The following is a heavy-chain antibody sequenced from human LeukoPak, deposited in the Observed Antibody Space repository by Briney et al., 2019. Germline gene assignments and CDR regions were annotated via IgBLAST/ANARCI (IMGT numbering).Heavy chain of an antibody. J-gene: IGHJ3*01. D-gene: IGHD1-26*01. CDR1: GYTFTGYY. CDR3: ARGPQVGAFDL. CDR2: INPGSGGT. V-gene: IGHV1-2*06. Sequence: ASVKVSCKASGYTFTGYYIHWVRQAPGQGLEWMGRINPGSGGTNYAQKFQGRVTITADESTSTAYMELSSLRSEDTAVYYCARGPQVGAFDLWGQGTMVTVSS.